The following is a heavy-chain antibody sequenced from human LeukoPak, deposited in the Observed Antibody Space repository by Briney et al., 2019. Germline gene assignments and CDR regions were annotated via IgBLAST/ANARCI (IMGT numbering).Heavy chain of an antibody. CDR3: ARDRGYCSGGSCPYFDY. J-gene: IGHJ4*02. Sequence: PSQTLSLTCTVSGGSISSGSYYWSWIRQPAGKGLEWIGRIYTSGSTNYNPSLKSRVTISVDTSKNQFSLKLSSVTAADTAVYYCARDRGYCSGGSCPYFDYWGQGTLVTVSS. CDR1: GGSISSGSYY. D-gene: IGHD2-15*01. CDR2: IYTSGST. V-gene: IGHV4-61*02.